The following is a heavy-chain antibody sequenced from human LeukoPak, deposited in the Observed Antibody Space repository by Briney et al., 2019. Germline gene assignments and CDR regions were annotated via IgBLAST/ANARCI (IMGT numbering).Heavy chain of an antibody. J-gene: IGHJ4*02. CDR2: IYYSGST. V-gene: IGHV4-59*08. D-gene: IGHD3-22*01. CDR1: GGSISSYY. CDR3: ARHSRYYDSSGYPDY. Sequence: SETLSLTCTVSGGSISSYYWGWIRQPPGKGLEWIGYIYYSGSTNYNPSLKSRVTISVDTSKNQFSLKLSSVTAADTAVYYCARHSRYYDSSGYPDYWGQGTLVTVSS.